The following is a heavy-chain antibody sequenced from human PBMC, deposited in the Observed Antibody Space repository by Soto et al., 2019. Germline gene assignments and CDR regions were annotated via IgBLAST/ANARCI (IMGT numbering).Heavy chain of an antibody. Sequence: PSETLSLTCTVSGDFNKIYYWSWIRQPPGKGLEWIGYSYFSGSTNYNPSLKSRVTISVDTSMSQFSLKLNSVTAADTAVYYCARDLWGYCGTDCYPLDVWGQGTTVTVSS. J-gene: IGHJ6*02. CDR2: SYFSGST. CDR3: ARDLWGYCGTDCYPLDV. CDR1: GDFNKIYY. V-gene: IGHV4-59*01. D-gene: IGHD2-21*02.